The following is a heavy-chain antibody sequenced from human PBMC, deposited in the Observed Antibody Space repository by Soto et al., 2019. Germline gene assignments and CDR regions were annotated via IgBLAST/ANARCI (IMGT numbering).Heavy chain of an antibody. D-gene: IGHD1-26*01. CDR1: GFTFSSYA. V-gene: IGHV3-23*01. CDR3: ANYLTAVGATSPFDY. Sequence: EVQLLESGGGLVQPGGSLRLSCAASGFTFSSYAMSWVRQAPGKGLEWVSAISGSGGSTYYADSVKGRFTISRDNSKNTLFLQMNSLGAEDTAVYYCANYLTAVGATSPFDYWGQGTLVTVSS. J-gene: IGHJ4*02. CDR2: ISGSGGST.